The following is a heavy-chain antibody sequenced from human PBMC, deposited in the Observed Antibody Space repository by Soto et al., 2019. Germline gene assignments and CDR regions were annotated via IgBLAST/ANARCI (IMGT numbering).Heavy chain of an antibody. Sequence: QVQLVESGGGVVQPGRSLRLSCAASGFTFSSYGMHWVRQPPGKGLEWVAVIWYDGSNKYYADSVKGRFTISRDNSKNTLYLQMNSLRAEDTAVYYCARVLGIRSSSRTDSWGQGTLVTVSS. J-gene: IGHJ5*01. CDR3: ARVLGIRSSSRTDS. D-gene: IGHD6-13*01. CDR1: GFTFSSYG. V-gene: IGHV3-33*01. CDR2: IWYDGSNK.